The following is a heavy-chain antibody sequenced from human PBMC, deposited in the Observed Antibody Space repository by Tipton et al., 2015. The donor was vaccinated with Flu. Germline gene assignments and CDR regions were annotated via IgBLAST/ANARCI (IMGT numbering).Heavy chain of an antibody. CDR1: SFTFSSYW. CDR2: INQGGSEK. D-gene: IGHD1-7*01. Sequence: SLRLSCAASSFTFSSYWKDWVRQAPGKGLEWVANINQGGSEKYYVDSVKGRFTISRDNAKNSLYLQLNSLRAEDTGVYYCSISLNSWGQGTLVTVSS. CDR3: SISLNS. V-gene: IGHV3-7*01. J-gene: IGHJ4*02.